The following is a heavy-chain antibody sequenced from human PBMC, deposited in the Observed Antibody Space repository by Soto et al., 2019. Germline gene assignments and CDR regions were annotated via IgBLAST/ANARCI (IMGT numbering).Heavy chain of an antibody. CDR1: GYSFHTYA. V-gene: IGHV1-18*01. J-gene: IGHJ6*02. Sequence: QVQLVQSGGEVTKPGTSVKVSCEAYGYSFHTYAISWVRQAPGQGLEWVGWIRGYNGNTNYAEKFQSRVTLTTATSTKTAYMELRGLTSDDTAVYYCAREYGMDVWGQGTTVTVSS. CDR3: AREYGMDV. CDR2: IRGYNGNT.